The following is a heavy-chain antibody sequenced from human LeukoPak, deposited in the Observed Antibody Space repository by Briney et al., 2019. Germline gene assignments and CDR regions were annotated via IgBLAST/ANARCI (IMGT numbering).Heavy chain of an antibody. CDR2: IDYRGNT. Sequence: SQTLSLTCTVPGGSVSSGRYYWSWLRQHPGKGLEWIGYIDYRGNTHYNPSLESRVTISVDTSRNQFSLKVRSVTAADTAVYYCARDRAAAGLLDYWGQGTLVTVSS. CDR3: ARDRAAAGLLDY. CDR1: GGSVSSGRYY. J-gene: IGHJ4*02. D-gene: IGHD6-13*01. V-gene: IGHV4-31*03.